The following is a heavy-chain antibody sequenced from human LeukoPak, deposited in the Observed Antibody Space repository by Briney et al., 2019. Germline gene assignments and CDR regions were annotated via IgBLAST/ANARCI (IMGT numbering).Heavy chain of an antibody. J-gene: IGHJ4*02. CDR3: AKDLSGVITVSDY. D-gene: IGHD3-22*01. Sequence: GRSLRLSCAASGFTFDDYAMHWVRQAPGKGLEWVSGISWNSGSIGYADSVKGRFTISRDNAKNSLYLQMNSLRAEDTALYYCAKDLSGVITVSDYWGQGTLVTVSS. V-gene: IGHV3-9*01. CDR2: ISWNSGSI. CDR1: GFTFDDYA.